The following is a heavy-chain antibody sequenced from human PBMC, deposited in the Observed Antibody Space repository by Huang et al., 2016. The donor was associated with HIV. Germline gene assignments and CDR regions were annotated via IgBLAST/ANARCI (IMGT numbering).Heavy chain of an antibody. CDR2: IFPDDSDT. CDR3: ARRFSSSSGYFDY. V-gene: IGHV5-51*01. Sequence: VQLVQSGAEVKKPGESLKISCKGSGYSFSSYWIAWVRQMPGKGLEWMGIIFPDDSDTTYSPSFEDQVTISADKSIGTAYLQWSSLKASDTAMYYCARRFSSSSGYFDYWGQGSLVTVSS. CDR1: GYSFSSYW. J-gene: IGHJ4*02. D-gene: IGHD6-6*01.